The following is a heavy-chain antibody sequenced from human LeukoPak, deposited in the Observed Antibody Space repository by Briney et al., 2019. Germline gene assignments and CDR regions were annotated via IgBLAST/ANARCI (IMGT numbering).Heavy chain of an antibody. D-gene: IGHD6-13*01. CDR3: ARERSAAAGEGYFDY. V-gene: IGHV4-30-4*01. CDR1: GGSLSSGDYY. CDR2: VYYSGST. Sequence: PSETLSLTCTVSGGSLSSGDYYWSWIRQPPGKGLEWIGYVYYSGSTYYNPSLKSRVTISVDTSKNQFSLKLSSVTAADTAVYYCARERSAAAGEGYFDYWGQGTLVTVSS. J-gene: IGHJ4*02.